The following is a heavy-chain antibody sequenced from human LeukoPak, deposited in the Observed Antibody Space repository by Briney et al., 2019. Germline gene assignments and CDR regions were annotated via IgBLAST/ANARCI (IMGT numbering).Heavy chain of an antibody. Sequence: SETLSLTCTVSGGSISSYYRNWIRQSPGKGLEWIGCIYYTGSTNYNPSLKSRVTISVDTSKNQFSLKLSSVTAADTAKYYCARENSFGSWQRKFFDHWGQGTLVTVSS. D-gene: IGHD6-13*01. J-gene: IGHJ4*02. V-gene: IGHV4-59*01. CDR1: GGSISSYY. CDR3: ARENSFGSWQRKFFDH. CDR2: IYYTGST.